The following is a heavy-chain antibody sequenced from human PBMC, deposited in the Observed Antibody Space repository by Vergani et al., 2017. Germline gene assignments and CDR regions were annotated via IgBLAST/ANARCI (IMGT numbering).Heavy chain of an antibody. Sequence: QVQLQQWGAGLLKPSETLSLTCAVYGGSFSGYYWSWIRQPPGKGLEWIGEINHSGSTNYNPSLKIRVTRSVDTSKNQFSLTLSSVTAADTAVYYCAAVVVVAAELYYFDYWGQGTLVTVSS. CDR2: INHSGST. CDR1: GGSFSGYY. J-gene: IGHJ4*02. V-gene: IGHV4-34*01. CDR3: AAVVVVAAELYYFDY. D-gene: IGHD2-15*01.